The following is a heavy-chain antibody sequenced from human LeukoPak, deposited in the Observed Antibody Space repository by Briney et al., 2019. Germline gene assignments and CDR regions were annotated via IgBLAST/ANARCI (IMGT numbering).Heavy chain of an antibody. Sequence: GGSLRLSCAASGFTVSSNYMSWVRQAPGKGLEWVSVIYSGGSTYYADSVKGRFTISRDNSKNTLYLQMNSLRAEDTAAYYCAKQGQGGYGFGYYFDYWGQGTLVTVSS. CDR3: AKQGQGGYGFGYYFDY. CDR1: GFTVSSNY. J-gene: IGHJ4*02. V-gene: IGHV3-66*04. CDR2: IYSGGST. D-gene: IGHD5-18*01.